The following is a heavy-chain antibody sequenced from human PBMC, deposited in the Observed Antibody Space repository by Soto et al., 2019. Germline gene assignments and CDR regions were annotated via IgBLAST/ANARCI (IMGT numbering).Heavy chain of an antibody. CDR1: GYTFTSYG. D-gene: IGHD3-10*01. CDR2: ISAYNGNT. Sequence: QVQLVQSGAEVKKPGASVKVSCKASGYTFTSYGISWVRQAPGQGLEWMGWISAYNGNTNYAQKRQXXVXLXXDTSTSTAYMELRSLRSDDRAVYSCARGENYYGSEWGQGTLVTVSS. J-gene: IGHJ4*02. V-gene: IGHV1-18*01. CDR3: ARGENYYGSE.